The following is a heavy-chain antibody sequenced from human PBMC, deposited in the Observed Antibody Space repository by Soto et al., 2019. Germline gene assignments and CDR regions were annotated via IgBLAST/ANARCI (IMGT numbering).Heavy chain of an antibody. V-gene: IGHV1-69*08. J-gene: IGHJ4*01. CDR3: AREIGVAADGFDY. CDR2: IIPNLGIA. CDR1: GGTFSSYT. Sequence: QVQLVQSGAEVKKPGSSVKVSCKASGGTFSSYTISWVRQAPGQGLEWMGRIIPNLGIANYAQKFQSRVTITAAKSTSRAYMELSSLTSEDTAVYYCAREIGVAADGFDYWGNGTLVTVST. D-gene: IGHD6-13*01.